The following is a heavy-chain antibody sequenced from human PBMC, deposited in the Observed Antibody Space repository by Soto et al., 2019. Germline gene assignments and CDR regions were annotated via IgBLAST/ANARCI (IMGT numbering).Heavy chain of an antibody. CDR1: GFTFSNYA. CDR2: ISGGGSTT. D-gene: IGHD3-10*01. CDR3: ARASGGSYYYGMDV. J-gene: IGHJ6*02. V-gene: IGHV3-23*01. Sequence: GGSLRLSCAASGFTFSNYAMSWVRQAPGKGLEWVSVISGGGSTTYYADSVKGRFTISRDNSRNTLYLQMNSLRAEDTAVYYCARASGGSYYYGMDVWGQGTTVTVSS.